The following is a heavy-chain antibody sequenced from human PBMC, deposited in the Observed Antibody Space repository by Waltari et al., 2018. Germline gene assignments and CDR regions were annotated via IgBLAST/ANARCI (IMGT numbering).Heavy chain of an antibody. J-gene: IGHJ6*02. V-gene: IGHV4-34*01. CDR3: ARGHGVTIFGVAGMDV. Sequence: QVQLQQWGAGLLKPSATLSLTCAVYGGSFSGYYWSWIRQPPGKGLEWVGEINHSGSTNYNPSLKSRVTISVDTSKNQFSLKLSSVTAADTAVYYCARGHGVTIFGVAGMDVWGQGTTVTVSS. D-gene: IGHD3-3*01. CDR2: INHSGST. CDR1: GGSFSGYY.